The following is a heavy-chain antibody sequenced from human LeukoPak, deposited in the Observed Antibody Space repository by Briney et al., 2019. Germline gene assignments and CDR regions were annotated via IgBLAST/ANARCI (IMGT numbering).Heavy chain of an antibody. Sequence: GGSLRLSCAASGFTFSYSSMNWVRQAPGKGLEWVSSISSSTGYIHYADSVKGRFTISRDNAKNSLYLQMSSLRAEDTAVYYCARGNTAMVRSYFDYWGLGTLVTVSS. CDR3: ARGNTAMVRSYFDY. CDR2: ISSSTGYI. V-gene: IGHV3-21*01. CDR1: GFTFSYSS. D-gene: IGHD5-18*01. J-gene: IGHJ4*02.